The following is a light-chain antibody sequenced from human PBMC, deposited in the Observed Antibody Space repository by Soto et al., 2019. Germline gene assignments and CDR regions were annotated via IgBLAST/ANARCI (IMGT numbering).Light chain of an antibody. CDR2: DVT. V-gene: IGLV2-14*03. CDR1: SSDVGRYKL. J-gene: IGLJ2*01. Sequence: QSALTQPASVSGSPGQSITISCTGTSSDVGRYKLVSWYQQHPGKAPKLMIYDVTNRPSGVSNRFSGSKSGNTASLTISGLQAEDEADYYCSSYTTSSTLIFGGETQLTVL. CDR3: SSYTTSSTLI.